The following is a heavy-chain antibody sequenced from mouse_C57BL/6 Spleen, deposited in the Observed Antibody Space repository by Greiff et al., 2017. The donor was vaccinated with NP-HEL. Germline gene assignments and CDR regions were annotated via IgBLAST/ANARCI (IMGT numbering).Heavy chain of an antibody. Sequence: VQLQQSGAELVKPGASVKISCKASGYAFSSYWMNWVKQRPGKGLEWIGQIYPGDGDTNYNGKFKGKATLTADKSSSTAYMQLSSLTSEDSAVYFCARMVTTDYYAMDYWGQGTSVTVSS. CDR2: IYPGDGDT. CDR1: GYAFSSYW. J-gene: IGHJ4*01. CDR3: ARMVTTDYYAMDY. D-gene: IGHD2-2*01. V-gene: IGHV1-80*01.